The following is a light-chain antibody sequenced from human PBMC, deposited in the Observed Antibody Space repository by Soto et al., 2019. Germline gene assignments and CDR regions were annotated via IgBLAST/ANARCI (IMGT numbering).Light chain of an antibody. CDR1: QSGLYSSNNKNY. V-gene: IGKV4-1*01. CDR2: WAS. Sequence: DIVMTQSPDSLAVSLGDRATINCKSSQSGLYSSNNKNYLAWYHQKQGQPPKLLIYWASTRESGLPDRFSGNGCGRDFTLSIIGLQAEDEADNYFQQYYSSPRTFSPGTKGNIK. J-gene: IGKJ3*01. CDR3: QQYYSSPRT.